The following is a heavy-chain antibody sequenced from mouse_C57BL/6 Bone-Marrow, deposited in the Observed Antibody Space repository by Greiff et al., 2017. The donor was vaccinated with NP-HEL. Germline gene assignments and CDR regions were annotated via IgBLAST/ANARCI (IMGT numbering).Heavy chain of an antibody. Sequence: QVQLQQSGAELVKPGASVKISCKASGYAFSSYWMNWVKQRPGKGLEWIGQIYPGDGDTNYNGKLKGKATLTADKSSSTAYMQLSSLTSEDSAVYFCARCDYYGSSYWYFDVWGTGTTVTVSS. CDR2: IYPGDGDT. D-gene: IGHD1-1*01. J-gene: IGHJ1*03. CDR3: ARCDYYGSSYWYFDV. CDR1: GYAFSSYW. V-gene: IGHV1-80*01.